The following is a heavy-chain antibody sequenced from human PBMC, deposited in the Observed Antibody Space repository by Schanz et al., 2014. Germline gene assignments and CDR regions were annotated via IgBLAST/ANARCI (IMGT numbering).Heavy chain of an antibody. V-gene: IGHV3-15*01. CDR1: GFTLNNAW. Sequence: EVQLVESGGGLVKPGGSLRLSCATSGFTLNNAWMNWVRQAPGKGLQWVARIKSKTDGGTRDYAAPVKGRFTISTDVSKNTVYLQITSLQTEDPPVYYCTADLWFGAVWGVWWGQGTLVTVSS. CDR3: TADLWFGAVWGVW. J-gene: IGHJ4*02. CDR2: IKSKTDGGTR. D-gene: IGHD3-10*01.